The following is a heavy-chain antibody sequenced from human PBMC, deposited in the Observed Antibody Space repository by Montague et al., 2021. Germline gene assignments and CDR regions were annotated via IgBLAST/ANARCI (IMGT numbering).Heavy chain of an antibody. CDR2: ISGSGGST. Sequence: SLRLSCAASGFTFSSYAISWVRQAPGKGLEWVSAISGSGGSTYYADSVKGRFTISRDNSKNTLYLQMNSLRAEDTAVYSCAKEEEYCSGDSCYIDYWGQGTLVTVSS. D-gene: IGHD2-15*01. V-gene: IGHV3-23*01. CDR3: AKEEEYCSGDSCYIDY. J-gene: IGHJ4*02. CDR1: GFTFSSYA.